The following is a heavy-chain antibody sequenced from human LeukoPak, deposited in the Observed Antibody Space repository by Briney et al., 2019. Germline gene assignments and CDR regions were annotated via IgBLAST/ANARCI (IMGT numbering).Heavy chain of an antibody. CDR1: GGSISSSSYY. Sequence: SETLSLTCTVSGGSISSSSYYWGWIRQPPGKGLEWIGSIYYSGSTYYNPSLKSRVTISVDTSKNQFSLKLSSVTAADTAVYYCARDGIYYGSGSRDYFANWGQGTLVTVSS. CDR3: ARDGIYYGSGSRDYFAN. J-gene: IGHJ4*02. CDR2: IYYSGST. D-gene: IGHD3-10*01. V-gene: IGHV4-39*02.